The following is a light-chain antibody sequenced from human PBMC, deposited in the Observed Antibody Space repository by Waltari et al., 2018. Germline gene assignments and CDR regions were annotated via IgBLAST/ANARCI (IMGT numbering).Light chain of an antibody. CDR3: QQRSNWPPT. Sequence: EIVLTQSPATLSLSPGERATLSCRASQSVSRNLAWYQQKPGQPPRLFIYDASTRATGVPARFSGSGSWTDFTLTISSLEPEDFAVYFCQQRSNWPPTFGPGTKVD. J-gene: IGKJ3*01. CDR2: DAS. V-gene: IGKV3-11*01. CDR1: QSVSRN.